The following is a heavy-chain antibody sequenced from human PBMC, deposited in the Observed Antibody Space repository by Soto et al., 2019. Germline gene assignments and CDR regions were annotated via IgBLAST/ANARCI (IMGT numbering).Heavy chain of an antibody. J-gene: IGHJ2*01. CDR1: GGSISSGGYY. V-gene: IGHV4-31*03. Sequence: QVQLQESGPGLVKPSQTLSLTCTFSGGSISSGGYYWSWIRQHPGKGLEWIGYIYYSGSTYYNPSRKSRVTISVDTSKNQFSLNLSSVPAAVTAVYYCAVRRGLSTWYFDLWGRGTLVPVSS. CDR3: AVRRGLSTWYFDL. D-gene: IGHD3-16*01. CDR2: IYYSGST.